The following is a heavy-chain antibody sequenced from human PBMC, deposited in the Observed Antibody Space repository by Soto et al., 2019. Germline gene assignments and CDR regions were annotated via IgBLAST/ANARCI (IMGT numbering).Heavy chain of an antibody. V-gene: IGHV4-59*01. CDR1: GGSISSYY. D-gene: IGHD6-13*01. J-gene: IGHJ6*02. Sequence: QVQLPESGPGLVKPSETLSLTCTVSGGSISSYYWSWIRQPPGKGLEWIGYIYYSGSTNYNPSLKSRVTISVDTSKNQFSLKLSSVTAADTAVYYCAREGVSSSWYNYYGMDVWGQGTTVTVSS. CDR2: IYYSGST. CDR3: AREGVSSSWYNYYGMDV.